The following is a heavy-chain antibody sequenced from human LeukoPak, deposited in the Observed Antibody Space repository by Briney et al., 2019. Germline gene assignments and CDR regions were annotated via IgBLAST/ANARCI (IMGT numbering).Heavy chain of an antibody. D-gene: IGHD5-24*01. V-gene: IGHV1-18*01. J-gene: IGHJ4*02. Sequence: GASVKVSCKASGYTFTSYGISWVRQAPGQGLEWMGWISAHNGNTNYAQKLQGKVTMTTDTSTSTAYMGLRSLRSDDTAVYYCARDRYRLQLLDYWGQGTLVTVSS. CDR3: ARDRYRLQLLDY. CDR2: ISAHNGNT. CDR1: GYTFTSYG.